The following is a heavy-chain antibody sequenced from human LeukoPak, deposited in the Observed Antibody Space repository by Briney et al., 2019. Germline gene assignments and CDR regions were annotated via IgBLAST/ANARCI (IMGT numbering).Heavy chain of an antibody. D-gene: IGHD6-13*01. Sequence: ASVKVSCKASGGTFISYAISWVRQAPGQGLEWMGGIIPIFGTANYAQKFQGRVTITADESTSTAYMELSSLKSEDTAVYYCARDHHSSSWEPYFDYWGQGTLVTVSS. CDR3: ARDHHSSSWEPYFDY. V-gene: IGHV1-69*13. J-gene: IGHJ4*02. CDR2: IIPIFGTA. CDR1: GGTFISYA.